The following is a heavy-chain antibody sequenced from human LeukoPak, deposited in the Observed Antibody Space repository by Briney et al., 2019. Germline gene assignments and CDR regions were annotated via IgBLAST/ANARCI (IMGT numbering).Heavy chain of an antibody. V-gene: IGHV4-59*08. CDR2: IYYSGST. J-gene: IGHJ4*02. CDR3: ARQTAKNVDTARFDY. CDR1: GGSINNYY. Sequence: SEALSLTCTISGGSINNYYWSWIRQPPGKGLEWIGYIYYSGSTNYNPSLNSRVNISLDTSKNQFSLRLSSVTAADTAVYYCARQTAKNVDTARFDYWGQGTLVTVSS. D-gene: IGHD5-18*01.